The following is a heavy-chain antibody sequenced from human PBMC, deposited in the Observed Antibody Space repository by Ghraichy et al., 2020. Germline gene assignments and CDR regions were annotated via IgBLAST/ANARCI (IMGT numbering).Heavy chain of an antibody. J-gene: IGHJ4*02. V-gene: IGHV4-34*01. D-gene: IGHD6-19*01. CDR1: GGSFSGYY. CDR2: INHSGST. Sequence: SETLSLTCAVYGGSFSGYYWSWIRQPPGKGLEWIGEINHSGSTNYNPSLKSRVTISVDTSKNQFSLKLSSVTAADTAVYYCARGSVGYKIRYSSGWYTNWGQGTLVTVSS. CDR3: ARGSVGYKIRYSSGWYTN.